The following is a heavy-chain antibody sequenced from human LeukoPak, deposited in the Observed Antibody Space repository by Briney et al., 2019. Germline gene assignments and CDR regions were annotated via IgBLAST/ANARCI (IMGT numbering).Heavy chain of an antibody. J-gene: IGHJ4*02. V-gene: IGHV1-3*01. CDR2: INAGNGNT. D-gene: IGHD3-22*01. CDR3: ARDQGPYYYDSSGYCFDY. CDR1: GYTFANNA. Sequence: ASVKVSCKASGYTFANNAIHWVRQAPGQRLQWMGWINAGNGNTKYSQKFQGRVTITADKSTSTVYMELSSLRSEDTAVYYCARDQGPYYYDSSGYCFDYWGQGTLVTVSS.